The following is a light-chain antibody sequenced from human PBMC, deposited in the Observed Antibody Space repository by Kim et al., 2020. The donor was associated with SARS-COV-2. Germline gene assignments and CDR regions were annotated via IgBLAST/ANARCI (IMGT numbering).Light chain of an antibody. CDR2: DNN. V-gene: IGLV1-51*01. CDR1: SSKHGDGY. CDR3: GTWDSSLSPYV. J-gene: IGLJ1*01. Sequence: GQKVHLPLPGSSSKHGDGYLSLFQPLPGTAPKLLIYDNNKRPSGIPGRISGSKSGTSATLDITGLQTGDEGDYYCGTWDSSLSPYVFGTGTKVTVL.